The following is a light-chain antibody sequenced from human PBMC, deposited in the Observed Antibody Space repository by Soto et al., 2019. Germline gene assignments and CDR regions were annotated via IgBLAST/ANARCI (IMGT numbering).Light chain of an antibody. V-gene: IGKV2-28*01. Sequence: DIVMTQSPLSLPVTPGEPASISCRSSQSLLHSNGYNYLDWYLQKPGQSPQLLIYLGSGRASGVPDRFSGSGSGTDFTLKISRVEAEDVGVYYCVQALQAPQTFGQGTKLQIK. CDR2: LGS. J-gene: IGKJ2*01. CDR1: QSLLHSNGYNY. CDR3: VQALQAPQT.